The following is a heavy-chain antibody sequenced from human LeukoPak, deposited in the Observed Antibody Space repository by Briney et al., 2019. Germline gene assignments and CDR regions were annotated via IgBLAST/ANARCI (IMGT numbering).Heavy chain of an antibody. J-gene: IGHJ3*02. V-gene: IGHV4-59*08. D-gene: IGHD3-10*01. Sequence: SETLSLTCTVSGGSISSYYWSWIRQPPGKGLEWIGYIYYSGSTNYNPSLKSRVTISVDTSKNQFSLKLSSVTAADTAVYYCARHRDDAFDTWGQGTMVTVSS. CDR1: GGSISSYY. CDR2: IYYSGST. CDR3: ARHRDDAFDT.